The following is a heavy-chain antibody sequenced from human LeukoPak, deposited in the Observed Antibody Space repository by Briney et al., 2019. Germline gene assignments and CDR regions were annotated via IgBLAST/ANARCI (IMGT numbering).Heavy chain of an antibody. V-gene: IGHV3-48*03. CDR3: ARDRGYSSGWYSALDI. CDR1: GFTFSSYE. D-gene: IGHD6-19*01. CDR2: ISSSGSAI. Sequence: PGGSLRLSCAASGFTFSSYEMNWVRQAPGKGLEWVSYISSSGSAIYYADSVKGRFTISRDNTKNSLYLQMNSLRAEDKAVYYCARDRGYSSGWYSALDIWDQGTMVIVTS. J-gene: IGHJ3*02.